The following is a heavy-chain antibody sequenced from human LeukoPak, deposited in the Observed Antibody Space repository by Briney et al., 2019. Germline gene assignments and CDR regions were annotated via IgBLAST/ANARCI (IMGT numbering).Heavy chain of an antibody. CDR3: ARPLGYCSGGSCYSSYFDY. CDR1: GFTFSSYA. Sequence: PGRSLRLSCAASGFTFSSYAMHWVRQAPGKGLEWVAVISYDGRNKYYADSVKGRFTISRDNSKNTLYLQMNSLRAEDTAVYYCARPLGYCSGGSCYSSYFDYWGQGTLVTVSS. V-gene: IGHV3-30*04. CDR2: ISYDGRNK. J-gene: IGHJ4*02. D-gene: IGHD2-15*01.